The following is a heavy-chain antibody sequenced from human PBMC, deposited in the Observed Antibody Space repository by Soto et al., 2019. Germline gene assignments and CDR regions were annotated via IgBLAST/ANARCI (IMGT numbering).Heavy chain of an antibody. CDR3: ARGGDTGARPISF. D-gene: IGHD6-6*01. J-gene: IGHJ4*02. CDR1: GFSFSNYC. CDR2: INSDGSST. V-gene: IGHV3-74*01. Sequence: PGGSLRLSCVASGFSFSNYCMHWVRQVPGKGLVWVSHINSDGSSTGYADSVKSRFTISRDNANNTLYVQMNSLRAEDTAVYYYARGGDTGARPISFWGQGTQVTVSS.